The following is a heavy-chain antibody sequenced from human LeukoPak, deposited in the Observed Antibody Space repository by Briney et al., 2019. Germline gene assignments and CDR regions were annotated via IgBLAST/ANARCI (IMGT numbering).Heavy chain of an antibody. Sequence: GGSLRLSCAASGFTVSSNYMSWVRQAPGKGLEWVSVIYSGGSTYYADSVKGRFTISRDNSKNTLYLQVNCLRAEDTAVYYCARSPEYDSSGYYTGGVFDYWGQGTLVTVSS. D-gene: IGHD3-22*01. V-gene: IGHV3-53*01. J-gene: IGHJ4*02. CDR3: ARSPEYDSSGYYTGGVFDY. CDR1: GFTVSSNY. CDR2: IYSGGST.